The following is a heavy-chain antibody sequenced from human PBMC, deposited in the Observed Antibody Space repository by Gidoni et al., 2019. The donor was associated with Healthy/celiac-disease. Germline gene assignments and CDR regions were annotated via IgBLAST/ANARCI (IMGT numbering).Heavy chain of an antibody. CDR1: GFTFDDYA. V-gene: IGHV3-9*01. D-gene: IGHD3-22*01. Sequence: EVQLVESGGGLVQPGRSLSLSCAASGFTFDDYAMPWVRQAPGKGLEGVSGISWNSGSIGYADSVKGRFTISRDNAKNSLYLQMNSLRAEDTALHYCAKDMHSSGYRDAFDIWGQGTMVTVSS. J-gene: IGHJ3*02. CDR3: AKDMHSSGYRDAFDI. CDR2: ISWNSGSI.